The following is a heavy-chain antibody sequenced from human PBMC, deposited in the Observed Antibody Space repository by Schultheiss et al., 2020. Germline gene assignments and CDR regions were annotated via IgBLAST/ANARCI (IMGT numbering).Heavy chain of an antibody. D-gene: IGHD3-10*01. CDR2: IYYSGST. J-gene: IGHJ6*02. Sequence: SETLALTCADYGGSFSGYYWSWIRQPPGKGLEWIGYIYYSGSTNYNPSLKSRVTISVDTSKNQFSLKLSSVTAADTAVYYCARHYGGSGSYYNGFYGMDVWGQGTTVTFSS. V-gene: IGHV4-59*08. CDR1: GGSFSGYY. CDR3: ARHYGGSGSYYNGFYGMDV.